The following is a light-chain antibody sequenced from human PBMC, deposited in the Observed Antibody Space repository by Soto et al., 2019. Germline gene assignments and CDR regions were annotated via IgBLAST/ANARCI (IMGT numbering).Light chain of an antibody. Sequence: DVQMTQSPATLSASIGDRVTITCRAGQNIKGWLAWYQQKPGKAPNLLIYGASTLESGVPSRFSGSGYGTEFSLIISSLQPDDSGTSYCQQYISTRTFGQGTKVDVK. CDR3: QQYISTRT. CDR1: QNIKGW. V-gene: IGKV1-5*03. CDR2: GAS. J-gene: IGKJ1*01.